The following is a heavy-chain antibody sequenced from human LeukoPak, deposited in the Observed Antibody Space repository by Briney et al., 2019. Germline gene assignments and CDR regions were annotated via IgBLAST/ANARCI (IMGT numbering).Heavy chain of an antibody. Sequence: AGGSLRLSCAASGFTFSSSSMNWVRQAPGKGLEFVSSISPSSSYIYYADSVKGRFTISRDDAKNSLFLQMNSLRAEDTAVYYCARIGYSSSSLDYWGQGTLVTVSS. CDR2: ISPSSSYI. V-gene: IGHV3-21*06. CDR3: ARIGYSSSSLDY. D-gene: IGHD6-6*01. CDR1: GFTFSSSS. J-gene: IGHJ4*02.